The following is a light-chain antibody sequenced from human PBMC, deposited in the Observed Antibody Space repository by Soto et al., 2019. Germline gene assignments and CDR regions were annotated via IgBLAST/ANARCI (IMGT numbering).Light chain of an antibody. CDR1: QSVSSN. CDR2: GAS. Sequence: MTQSPSTLSASVGDTVTVTCRASQSVSSNLAWYQQKPGQAPRLLIYGASTRATGIPDRFSGSGSGTDFTLTISSLQPEDFATYYCQQLHDYPITFGQGTRLEIK. V-gene: IGKV3-15*01. J-gene: IGKJ5*01. CDR3: QQLHDYPIT.